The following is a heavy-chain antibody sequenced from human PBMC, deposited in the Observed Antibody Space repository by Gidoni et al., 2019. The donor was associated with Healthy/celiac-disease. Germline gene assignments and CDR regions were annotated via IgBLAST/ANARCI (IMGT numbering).Heavy chain of an antibody. V-gene: IGHV3-9*01. J-gene: IGHJ3*02. CDR2: ISWNSGSI. Sequence: EVQLVESGGGVVKPGRSRRRSGAASGFTFADYAMHWVRQAPGKGLEWVSGISWNSGSIGYADSVKGRFTISRDNAKNSLYLQMNSLRAEDTALYYCAKGGLITPDAFDIWGQGTMVTVSS. CDR3: AKGGLITPDAFDI. D-gene: IGHD3-10*01. CDR1: GFTFADYA.